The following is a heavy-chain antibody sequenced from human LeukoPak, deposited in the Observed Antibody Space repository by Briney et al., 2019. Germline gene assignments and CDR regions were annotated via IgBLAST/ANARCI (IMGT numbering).Heavy chain of an antibody. Sequence: GGSLRLSCAASGFTFSGYWMSWVRQTPEKGLEWVANIKQDESEKYYVDSVKGRFTISRDNAKNSLYLQMNSLRADDTAVYYCARDKIVGPTTLDYWGQGTLVTVSS. CDR3: ARDKIVGPTTLDY. V-gene: IGHV3-7*01. CDR1: GFTFSGYW. J-gene: IGHJ4*01. D-gene: IGHD1-26*01. CDR2: IKQDESEK.